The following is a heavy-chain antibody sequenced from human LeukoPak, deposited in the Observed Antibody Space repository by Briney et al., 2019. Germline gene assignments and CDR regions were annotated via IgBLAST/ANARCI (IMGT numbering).Heavy chain of an antibody. J-gene: IGHJ4*02. V-gene: IGHV4-61*02. CDR1: GGSISSGSYY. CDR2: IYTSGST. CDR3: AREYDSSGYDPYYFDY. Sequence: SETLSLTCTVSGGSISSGSYYWSWIRQPAGKGLEWTGRIYTSGSTNYNPSLKSRVTISVDTSKNQFSLKLSSVTAADTAVYYCAREYDSSGYDPYYFDYWGQGTLVTVSS. D-gene: IGHD3-22*01.